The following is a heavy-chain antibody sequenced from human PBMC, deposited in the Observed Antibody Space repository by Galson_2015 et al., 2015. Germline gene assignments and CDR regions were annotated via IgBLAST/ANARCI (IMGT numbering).Heavy chain of an antibody. CDR3: AREIASSANLGY. Sequence: SLRLSCAASGFTFSSYGMHWVRQAPGKGLEWVAVIWYDGSHKYYADSVKGRFTISRDNSQNPLYLQMNSLRAEDTAVYYCAREIASSANLGYWGQGSLVIVSS. CDR1: GFTFSSYG. D-gene: IGHD6-13*01. J-gene: IGHJ4*02. CDR2: IWYDGSHK. V-gene: IGHV3-33*01.